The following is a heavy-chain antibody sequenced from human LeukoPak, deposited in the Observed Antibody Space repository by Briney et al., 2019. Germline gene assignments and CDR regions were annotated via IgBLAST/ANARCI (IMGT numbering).Heavy chain of an antibody. Sequence: PGGSLRLSCAASGFTFENYVMHWVRQAPGKGLEWVSGISWNSETIGYVDSLKGRVTISRDNAKKSLYLQINSLRPEDTASYYCAKGISAQWNYFDDWGQGTLVTVSS. J-gene: IGHJ4*02. CDR1: GFTFENYV. V-gene: IGHV3-9*01. CDR3: AKGISAQWNYFDD. CDR2: ISWNSETI. D-gene: IGHD6-19*01.